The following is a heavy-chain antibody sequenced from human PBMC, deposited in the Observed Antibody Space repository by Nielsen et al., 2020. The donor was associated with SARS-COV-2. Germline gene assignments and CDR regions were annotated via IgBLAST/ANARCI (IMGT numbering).Heavy chain of an antibody. CDR3: ARDRDIVVVPAALKGYYYYYGMDV. CDR2: INHSGST. V-gene: IGHV4-34*01. J-gene: IGHJ6*02. Sequence: SETLSLTCAVYGGSFSGYYWSWIRQPPGKGLEWIGEINHSGSTNYNPSLKSRVTISVDTSKNQFSLKLSSVTAADTAVYYCARDRDIVVVPAALKGYYYYYGMDVWGQGTTVTVSS. CDR1: GGSFSGYY. D-gene: IGHD2-2*01.